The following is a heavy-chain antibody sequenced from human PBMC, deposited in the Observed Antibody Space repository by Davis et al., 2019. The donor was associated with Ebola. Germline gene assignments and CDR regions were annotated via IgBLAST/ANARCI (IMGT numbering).Heavy chain of an antibody. V-gene: IGHV4-61*01. Sequence: PSETLSLTCTVSGDSVSSTNSYWIWIRQPPGKGLEWIGYINYSGSTNYNPSLRSRVTMSVDTSKNQFSLKMSSVTAADTALYYCAGIRGQWLEDWGQGTLVTVSS. D-gene: IGHD6-19*01. CDR3: AGIRGQWLED. J-gene: IGHJ4*02. CDR2: INYSGST. CDR1: GDSVSSTNSY.